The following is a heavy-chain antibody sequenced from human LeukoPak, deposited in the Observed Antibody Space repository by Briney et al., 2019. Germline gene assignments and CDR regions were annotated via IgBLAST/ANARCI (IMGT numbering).Heavy chain of an antibody. CDR3: ARPKTFITIIVGSELAFDI. J-gene: IGHJ3*02. V-gene: IGHV4-34*01. CDR1: GGSFSGYY. D-gene: IGHD3-22*01. Sequence: SETLSLTCAVYGGSFSGYYWSWIRHPPGKGLEWIGEINHSGSPNYNPSLKSRVTISVDTSKNQFSLKQSSVTPAHTAVYYCARPKTFITIIVGSELAFDIWGQGTMVTVSS. CDR2: INHSGSP.